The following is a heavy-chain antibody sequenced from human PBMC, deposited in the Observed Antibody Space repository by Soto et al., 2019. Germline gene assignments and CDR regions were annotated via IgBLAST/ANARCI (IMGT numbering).Heavy chain of an antibody. CDR1: GGSISSGGYY. D-gene: IGHD2-15*01. CDR3: ARAVDIVVVVAAPGNNRFDP. CDR2: IYYSGST. V-gene: IGHV4-31*03. J-gene: IGHJ5*02. Sequence: SETLSLTCTVSGGSISSGGYYWSWIRQHPGKGLEWIGYIYYSGSTYYNPSLKSRVTISVDTSKNQFSLKLSSVTAADTAVYYCARAVDIVVVVAAPGNNRFDPWGQGTLVTVSS.